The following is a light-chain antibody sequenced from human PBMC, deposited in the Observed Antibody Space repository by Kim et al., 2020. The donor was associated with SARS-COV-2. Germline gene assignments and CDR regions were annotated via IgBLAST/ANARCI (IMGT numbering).Light chain of an antibody. CDR1: QSVCSHC. CDR2: SVS. V-gene: IGKV3-20*01. Sequence: SLGERATLSCRTSQSVCSHCLAWYQQKPGQAPRLLIDSVSNRATGIPDRFSGSGSGTDFTLTISRLEPEDFAVYYCQQYGIAPPYTFGQGTKLEI. J-gene: IGKJ2*01. CDR3: QQYGIAPPYT.